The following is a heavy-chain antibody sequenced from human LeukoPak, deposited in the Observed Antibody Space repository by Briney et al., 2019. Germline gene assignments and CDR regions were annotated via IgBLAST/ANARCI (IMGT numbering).Heavy chain of an antibody. D-gene: IGHD2-8*01. J-gene: IGHJ4*02. CDR3: XXXXXXXXXAXYY. CDR2: ISSSSSYI. Sequence: SGFTXXXYSMNWVRQAPGKGLEWVSSISSSSSYIXYADSEKGRFTISRDXAKKSVYLQMNSLKDEDTAVYYXXXXXXXXXXAXYYWGQGTLVTVSS. V-gene: IGHV3-21*01. CDR1: GFTXXXYS.